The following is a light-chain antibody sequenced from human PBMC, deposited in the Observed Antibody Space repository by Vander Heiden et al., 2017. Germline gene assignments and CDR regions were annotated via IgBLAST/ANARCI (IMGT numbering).Light chain of an antibody. CDR2: QAS. J-gene: IGKJ1*01. V-gene: IGKV1-5*03. CDR1: QSVKSW. Sequence: IQITPSPSTLSASVGDTVTITCRASQSVKSWLAWHQQKPGRVPKLLIYQASTLESGVPSRFSGSESGTEFTLTISSLQPDDFAIYYCQQYNSYPWTFGQGTKVEI. CDR3: QQYNSYPWT.